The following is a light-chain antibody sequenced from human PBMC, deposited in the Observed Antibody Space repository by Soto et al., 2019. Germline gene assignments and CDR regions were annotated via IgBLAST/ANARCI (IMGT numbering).Light chain of an antibody. CDR3: QQYKNWPAIT. Sequence: EIVMTQSPATLSVSPGARATLSCRASRRVSSNLAWYQQKPGQAPRLLIYGPSTRATGIPARFSGSGSGTEFTLTISSLQSEDFAIYYCQQYKNWPAITFGQGTRLEIK. CDR1: RRVSSN. CDR2: GPS. J-gene: IGKJ5*01. V-gene: IGKV3D-15*01.